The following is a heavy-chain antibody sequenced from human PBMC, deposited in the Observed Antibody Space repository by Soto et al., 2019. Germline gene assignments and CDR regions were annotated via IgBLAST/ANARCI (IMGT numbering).Heavy chain of an antibody. CDR2: IYYSGSP. D-gene: IGHD2-2*01. CDR3: ARLRRVPSADT. Sequence: QLQVQESGPGLVRASETLSLTCTVSGASISSTSYYWGWIRQPPGRGLEWIGSIYYSGSPYYNPSLRRRVTISVDTSKNQFSLNLNSLTAADTAVYYCARLRRVPSADTWGQGTLVAVSS. V-gene: IGHV4-39*01. CDR1: GASISSTSYY. J-gene: IGHJ5*02.